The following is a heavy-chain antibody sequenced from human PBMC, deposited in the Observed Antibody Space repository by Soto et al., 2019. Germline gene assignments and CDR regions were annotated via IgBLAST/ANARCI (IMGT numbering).Heavy chain of an antibody. V-gene: IGHV1-2*02. J-gene: IGHJ4*02. CDR1: GYTFSDYY. CDR2: INASSGGT. D-gene: IGHD6-19*01. Sequence: ASVKVSCKASGYTFSDYYMHWVRQAPGQGLEWMGWINASSGGTTYAQKFQGRVTMTRDTSISTAYMELSRLSSDDTAIYYCARLQIEVAGTNWGQGTLVTSPQ. CDR3: ARLQIEVAGTN.